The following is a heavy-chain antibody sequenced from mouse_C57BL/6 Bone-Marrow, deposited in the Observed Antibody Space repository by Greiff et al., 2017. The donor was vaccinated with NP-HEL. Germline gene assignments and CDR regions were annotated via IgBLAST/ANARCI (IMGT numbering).Heavy chain of an antibody. V-gene: IGHV10-1*01. Sequence: DVMLVESGVGLVQPKGSLKLSCAASGFSFNTYAMNWVRQAPGKGLEWVARIRSKSNNYATYYADSLKDRFTISRDDSESMLYLQMNNLKTEDTAMYYCVRQGYDGYYLDYWGQGTTLTVSS. CDR2: IRSKSNNYAT. J-gene: IGHJ2*01. CDR1: GFSFNTYA. D-gene: IGHD2-3*01. CDR3: VRQGYDGYYLDY.